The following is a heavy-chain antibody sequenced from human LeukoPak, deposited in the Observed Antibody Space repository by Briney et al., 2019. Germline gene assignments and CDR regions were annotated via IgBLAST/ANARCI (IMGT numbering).Heavy chain of an antibody. V-gene: IGHV1-3*01. D-gene: IGHD6-19*01. J-gene: IGHJ5*01. Sequence: ASVKVSCKASGYTFTTYAMHWVRQAPGQRLEWTGWINAGNGNTKYSQKFQGRVTITRDTSASTTYMELSSLRSEDTAVYYCTRGVSASSGWYVIDSWGQGTLVTVSS. CDR3: TRGVSASSGWYVIDS. CDR2: INAGNGNT. CDR1: GYTFTTYA.